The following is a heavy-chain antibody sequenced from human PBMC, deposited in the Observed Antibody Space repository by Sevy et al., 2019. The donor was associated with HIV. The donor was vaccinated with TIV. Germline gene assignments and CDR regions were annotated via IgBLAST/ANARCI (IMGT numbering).Heavy chain of an antibody. D-gene: IGHD3-3*01. J-gene: IGHJ6*02. V-gene: IGHV4-61*08. CDR3: ARGPYYDFWSGNPENPHYYYGMDV. CDR1: GGSVSSGGHY. CDR2: IHYSGNT. Sequence: SETLSLTCTVSGGSVSSGGHYWGWVRQPPGKGLEWIGYIHYSGNTNYNPSLKSRVTISVDTSKEQFSLKLSSVTAADTAVYYCARGPYYDFWSGNPENPHYYYGMDVWGQGTTVTVSS.